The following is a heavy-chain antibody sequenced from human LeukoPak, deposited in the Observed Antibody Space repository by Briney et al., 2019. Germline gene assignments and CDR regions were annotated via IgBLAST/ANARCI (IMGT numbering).Heavy chain of an antibody. D-gene: IGHD3-22*01. V-gene: IGHV1-18*01. J-gene: IGHJ5*02. CDR2: ISAYNGNT. Sequence: ASVKVSCKASGYTFTSYGISWVRQAPGQGLEWMGWISAYNGNTDYAQKLQGRVTMTTDTSTSTAYMELRSLRSDDTAVYYCARDKWSYYYDSSGYYYVLDWFDPWGXGTLVTVSS. CDR1: GYTFTSYG. CDR3: ARDKWSYYYDSSGYYYVLDWFDP.